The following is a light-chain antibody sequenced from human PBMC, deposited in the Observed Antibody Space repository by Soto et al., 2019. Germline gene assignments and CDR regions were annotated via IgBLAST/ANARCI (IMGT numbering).Light chain of an antibody. J-gene: IGKJ1*01. Sequence: EIVMTQSPATLSVSPGERATLSCRAGQSVSSNLAWYQQKPGQAPRLLMYGASTRATGIPDRFSGSGSGTEFTLTISSLQSEDFAVYYCQQHNNWPPWTFGQGTKVEIK. V-gene: IGKV3-15*01. CDR1: QSVSSN. CDR2: GAS. CDR3: QQHNNWPPWT.